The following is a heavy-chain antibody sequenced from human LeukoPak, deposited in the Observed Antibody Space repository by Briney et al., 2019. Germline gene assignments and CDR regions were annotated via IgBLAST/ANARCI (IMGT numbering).Heavy chain of an antibody. CDR1: GDSVSSNSAA. CDR2: TYYRSKWFI. Sequence: SQTFSLTCGISGDSVSSNSAAWNWIRQSPSGGLEWLGRTYYRSKWFINYAPSVKSRIIINPDTPKNQVSLQLNPVTPEDTAVYYCTRSDCSSGRCPGFDNWGQGTLVTVSS. J-gene: IGHJ4*02. D-gene: IGHD6-19*01. V-gene: IGHV6-1*01. CDR3: TRSDCSSGRCPGFDN.